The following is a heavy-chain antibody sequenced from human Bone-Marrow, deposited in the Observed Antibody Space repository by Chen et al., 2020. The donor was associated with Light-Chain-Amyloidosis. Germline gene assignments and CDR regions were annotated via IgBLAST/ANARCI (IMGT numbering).Heavy chain of an antibody. Sequence: QVELQQWGAGLLKPSETLSLTCGIHNGAFGDDYWTWIRQPPGKGLQWIAEINHSGSANYNSSLKSRTTISVDKSKNQFSLRMISVTAADTAVYYCAPQGRDSSGYYYGTPKKGDLFFTWGQGTLVTVSS. D-gene: IGHD3-22*01. V-gene: IGHV4-34*01. CDR2: INHSGSA. J-gene: IGHJ4*02. CDR1: NGAFGDDY. CDR3: APQGRDSSGYYYGTPKKGDLFFT.